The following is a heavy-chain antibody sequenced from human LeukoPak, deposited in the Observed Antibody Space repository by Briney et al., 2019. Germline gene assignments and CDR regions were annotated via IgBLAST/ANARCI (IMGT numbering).Heavy chain of an antibody. J-gene: IGHJ4*02. Sequence: PGGSLRLSCAASGFSFSSYSMNWVRQAPGKGLEWVSYISSSTTTIYYADSVKGRFTISRDNAKNSLYLQMNSLRAEDTAVFYCARDYENLTGSKTRFHYWGQGTLVTVSS. CDR2: ISSSTTTI. D-gene: IGHD3-9*01. CDR1: GFSFSSYS. V-gene: IGHV3-48*01. CDR3: ARDYENLTGSKTRFHY.